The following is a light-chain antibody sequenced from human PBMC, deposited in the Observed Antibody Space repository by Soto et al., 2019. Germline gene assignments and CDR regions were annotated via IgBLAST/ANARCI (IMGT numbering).Light chain of an antibody. CDR3: QQYGSSRFT. CDR1: QSVSSSY. CDR2: GAS. Sequence: EIVLTQSPGTLSLSPGERATLSCRASQSVSSSYLAWYQQKPGQAPRLLIYGASSSATGIPDRFSDSGSGTDFTLTISRLEPEDFAVYYCQQYGSSRFTFGPGTKVDIK. J-gene: IGKJ3*01. V-gene: IGKV3-20*01.